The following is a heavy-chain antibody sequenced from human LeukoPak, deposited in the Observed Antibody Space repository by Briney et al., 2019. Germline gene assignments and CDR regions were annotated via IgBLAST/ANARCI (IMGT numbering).Heavy chain of an antibody. CDR2: IGTSGSTM. Sequence: GGSLRLSCAASGFTFSSYSMNWVRQAPGKGLEWVSYIGTSGSTMHYANSVQGRFTISRDNAKNSLYLQMNSLRDEDTAVYYCARGVGYYGSGTYYKFDYWGQGTLVTVSS. CDR1: GFTFSSYS. D-gene: IGHD3-10*01. V-gene: IGHV3-48*02. J-gene: IGHJ4*02. CDR3: ARGVGYYGSGTYYKFDY.